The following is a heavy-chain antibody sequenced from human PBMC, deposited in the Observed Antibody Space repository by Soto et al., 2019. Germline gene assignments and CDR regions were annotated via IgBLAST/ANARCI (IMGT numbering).Heavy chain of an antibody. Sequence: GASVKVSCKVSGYTLTELSMHWVRQAPGKGLERMGGFDPEDGGTIYAQKFQGRVTMTEDTSTDTAYMELSSLRSEDTAVYYCATDRRQQLVGVYYYYYGMDVWGQGTTVTVSS. J-gene: IGHJ6*02. CDR1: GYTLTELS. V-gene: IGHV1-24*01. D-gene: IGHD6-13*01. CDR3: ATDRRQQLVGVYYYYYGMDV. CDR2: FDPEDGGT.